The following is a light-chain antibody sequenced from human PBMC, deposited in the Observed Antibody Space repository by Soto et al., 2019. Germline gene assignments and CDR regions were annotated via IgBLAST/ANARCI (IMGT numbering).Light chain of an antibody. V-gene: IGKV3-20*01. CDR3: QQYGNSPEIS. J-gene: IGKJ3*01. CDR1: QTINDNF. CDR2: GAS. Sequence: DIVLTQSPGTLSLSPGERATLSCRASQTINDNFLAWYQQKPGQSPRLLISGASIRAPGIPARFSGSGSETDFTLTISRLEPDDFAFYYCQQYGNSPEISFVPGTKVDIK.